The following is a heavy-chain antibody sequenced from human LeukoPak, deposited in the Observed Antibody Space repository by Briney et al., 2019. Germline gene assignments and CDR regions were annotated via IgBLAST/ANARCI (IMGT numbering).Heavy chain of an antibody. CDR1: GDSISSYY. D-gene: IGHD3-16*02. J-gene: IGHJ5*02. CDR3: ARKDDYVWGSYLNWFDP. V-gene: IGHV4-59*12. Sequence: NTSETLSLTCTVSGDSISSYYWSWIRQPPGKGLEWIGYIYYSGSTNYNPSLKSRVTISVDTSKNQFSLKLSSVTAADTAVYYCARKDDYVWGSYLNWFDPWGQGTLVTVSS. CDR2: IYYSGST.